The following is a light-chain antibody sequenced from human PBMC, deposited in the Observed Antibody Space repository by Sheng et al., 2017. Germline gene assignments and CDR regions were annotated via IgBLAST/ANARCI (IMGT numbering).Light chain of an antibody. CDR1: QYISSY. CDR3: QQSYSSSWT. V-gene: IGKV1-39*01. J-gene: IGKJ1*01. Sequence: DIQMTQSPPSLSASVGDRVIITCRASQYISSYLNWYQQKPGKAPKLLIYATSSLQSGVPSRFSGSGSETDFTLTISSLQPEDFATYYCQQSYSSSWTFGQGTKVGVK. CDR2: ATS.